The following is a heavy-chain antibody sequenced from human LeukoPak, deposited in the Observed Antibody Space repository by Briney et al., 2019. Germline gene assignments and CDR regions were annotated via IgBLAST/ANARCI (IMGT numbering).Heavy chain of an antibody. CDR3: AREEYVWGSYRYLDY. J-gene: IGHJ4*02. CDR2: ISAYNGNT. D-gene: IGHD3-16*02. CDR1: GYTFTSYG. V-gene: IGHV1-18*01. Sequence: GASVKVSCKASGYTFTSYGFSWVRQAPGRGLEWMGWISAYNGNTNYAQKFQGRVTMATDTSTSTAYMELRSLRSDDTAVYYCAREEYVWGSYRYLDYWGQGTLVTVSS.